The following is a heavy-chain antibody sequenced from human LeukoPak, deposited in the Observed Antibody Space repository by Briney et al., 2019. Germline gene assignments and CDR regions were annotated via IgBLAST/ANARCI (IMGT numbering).Heavy chain of an antibody. CDR2: IRSKAYGGTT. J-gene: IGHJ4*02. CDR1: GFTFGDYA. V-gene: IGHV3-49*04. Sequence: GGSLRLSCTASGFTFGDYAMSWVRQAPGKGLEWVGFIRSKAYGGTTEYAASVKGRFTISRDDSKSIAYLQMNSLKTEDTAVYYCTRDLEPQVLLAYWGQGTLVTVSS. D-gene: IGHD3-10*01. CDR3: TRDLEPQVLLAY.